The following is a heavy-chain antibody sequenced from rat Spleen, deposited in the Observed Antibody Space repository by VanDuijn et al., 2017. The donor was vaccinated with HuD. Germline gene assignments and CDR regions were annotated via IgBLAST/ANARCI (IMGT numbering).Heavy chain of an antibody. Sequence: EVQLVESGGGLVQPGRSLKLSCAASGFTFSSYDMAWVRQAPTKGLEWVASISPSGGITYYRDSVKGRFTVSRDNAKSTLYLQMDSLRSEDTATYYCARHGLPGFPGGFDYWGQGVMVTVSS. J-gene: IGHJ2*01. CDR1: GFTFSSYD. D-gene: IGHD1-4*01. CDR2: ISPSGGIT. V-gene: IGHV5-25*01. CDR3: ARHGLPGFPGGFDY.